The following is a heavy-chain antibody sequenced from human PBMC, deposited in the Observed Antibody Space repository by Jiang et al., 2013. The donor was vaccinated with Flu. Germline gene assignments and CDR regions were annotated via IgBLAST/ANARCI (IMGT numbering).Heavy chain of an antibody. CDR3: ARDLVPGGYVPNWFDP. V-gene: IGHV1-3*01. J-gene: IGHJ5*02. Sequence: EVKKPGASVKVSCKASGYTFTSYAMHWVRQAPGQRLEWMGWINAGNGNTKYSQKFQGRVTITRDTSASTAYMELSSLRSEDTAVYYCARDLVPGGYVPNWFDPWGQGTLVTVSS. CDR2: INAGNGNT. CDR1: GYTFTSYA. D-gene: IGHD5-12*01.